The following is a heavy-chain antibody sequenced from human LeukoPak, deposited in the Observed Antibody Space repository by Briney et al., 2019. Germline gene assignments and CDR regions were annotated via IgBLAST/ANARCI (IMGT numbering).Heavy chain of an antibody. CDR1: GFTLRNCG. J-gene: IGHJ3*02. V-gene: IGHV3-33*08. CDR3: ARERSKQQLANGAFDI. CDR2: IWYDGITK. Sequence: AGGSLRLSCAASGFTLRNCGMHWVRQAPGKGLEWVAVIWYDGITKYYADSVKGRFTISRDNSKNTLYLQMNSLRAEDTAVYYCARERSKQQLANGAFDIWGQGTMVTVSS. D-gene: IGHD6-13*01.